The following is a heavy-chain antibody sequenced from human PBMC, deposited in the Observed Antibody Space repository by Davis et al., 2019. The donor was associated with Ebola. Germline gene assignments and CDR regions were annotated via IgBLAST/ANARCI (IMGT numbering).Heavy chain of an antibody. CDR3: ARHSEVGSSKGGYDY. D-gene: IGHD6-13*01. J-gene: IGHJ4*02. Sequence: GESLKISCKGSGYSFTSYWIGWVRQMPGKGLEWMGIIYPGDSDTRYSPSFQGQVTISADKSISTAYLQWSSLKASDTAMYYCARHSEVGSSKGGYDYWGQGILVTVSS. CDR1: GYSFTSYW. CDR2: IYPGDSDT. V-gene: IGHV5-51*01.